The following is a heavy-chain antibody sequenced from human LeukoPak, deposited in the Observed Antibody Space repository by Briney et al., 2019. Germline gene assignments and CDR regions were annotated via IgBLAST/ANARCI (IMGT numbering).Heavy chain of an antibody. CDR1: GYTFTGYY. D-gene: IGHD3-22*01. CDR3: ARSQGITMIVVVNYIDY. Sequence: ASVKVSCKASGYTFTGYYMHWVRQAPGQGLGWMGWINPNSGGTNYAQKFQGRVTMTRDTSISTAYMELSRLRPDDTAVYYCARSQGITMIVVVNYIDYWGQGTLVTVSS. CDR2: INPNSGGT. J-gene: IGHJ4*02. V-gene: IGHV1-2*02.